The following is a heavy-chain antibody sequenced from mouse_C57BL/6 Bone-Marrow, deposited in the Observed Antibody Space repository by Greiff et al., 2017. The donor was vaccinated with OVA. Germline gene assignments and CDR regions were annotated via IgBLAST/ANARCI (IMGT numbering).Heavy chain of an antibody. J-gene: IGHJ2*01. Sequence: QVQLQQPGAELVKPGASVKLSCKASGYTFTSYWMHWVKQRPGQGLEWIGMIHPNSGSTNYNEKFKSKATLTVDKSSSTAYMQLSSLTSEDSAVYYCARTGPITTVDYWGQGTTLTVSS. CDR1: GYTFTSYW. CDR3: ARTGPITTVDY. D-gene: IGHD1-1*01. V-gene: IGHV1-64*01. CDR2: IHPNSGST.